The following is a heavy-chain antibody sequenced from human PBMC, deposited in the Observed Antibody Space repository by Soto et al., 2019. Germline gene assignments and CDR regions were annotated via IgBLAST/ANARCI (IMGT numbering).Heavy chain of an antibody. CDR1: GGTFSSYA. CDR3: ARARSVVVVAAPTYYYYGMDV. CDR2: IIPIFGTA. V-gene: IGHV1-69*13. J-gene: IGHJ6*02. D-gene: IGHD2-15*01. Sequence: ASVKVSCKASGGTFSSYAISWVRQAPGQGLEWMGGIIPIFGTANYAQKFQGRVTITADESTSTAYMELSSLRSEDTAVYYCARARSVVVVAAPTYYYYGMDVWGQGTTVTVSS.